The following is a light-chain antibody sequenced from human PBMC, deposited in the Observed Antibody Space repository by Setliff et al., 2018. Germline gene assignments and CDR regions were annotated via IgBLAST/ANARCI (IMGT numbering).Light chain of an antibody. V-gene: IGLV2-8*01. CDR2: EVS. CDR1: SGDVGGYNY. CDR3: SSYAGSNNLV. Sequence: QSVLTQPPSASGSPGQSVTISCTGTSGDVGGYNYVSWYQHHPGKAPKLMIYEVSKRPSGVPDRFSASKSGNTASLTVSGLQPEDEADYYCSSYAGSNNLVFGGGTQRTVL. J-gene: IGLJ2*01.